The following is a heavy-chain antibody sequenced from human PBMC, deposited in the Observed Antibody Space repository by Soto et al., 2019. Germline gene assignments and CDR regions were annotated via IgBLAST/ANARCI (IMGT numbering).Heavy chain of an antibody. CDR1: GGTFSSYA. CDR3: ARAIRSGESSYYYYGMDV. CDR2: IIPIFGTA. V-gene: IGHV1-69*13. J-gene: IGHJ6*02. D-gene: IGHD3-10*01. Sequence: GASVKVSCKASGGTFSSYAISWVRQTPGQGLEWMGGIIPIFGTANYAQKFQGRVTITADESTSTAYMELSSLRSEDTAVYYCARAIRSGESSYYYYGMDVWGQGTTVTVSS.